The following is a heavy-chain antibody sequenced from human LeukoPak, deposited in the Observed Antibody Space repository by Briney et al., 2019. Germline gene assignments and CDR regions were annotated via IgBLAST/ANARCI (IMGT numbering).Heavy chain of an antibody. D-gene: IGHD3-22*01. Sequence: GGSLRLSCAASGFTFSSYGMHWVRQAPGKGLEWVAVISYDGSNKYYADSVKGRFTISRDDSKNTLYLQMNSLRAEDTAVYYCAKNYDSSGAFDIWGQGTVVTVSS. CDR1: GFTFSSYG. V-gene: IGHV3-30*18. CDR3: AKNYDSSGAFDI. J-gene: IGHJ3*02. CDR2: ISYDGSNK.